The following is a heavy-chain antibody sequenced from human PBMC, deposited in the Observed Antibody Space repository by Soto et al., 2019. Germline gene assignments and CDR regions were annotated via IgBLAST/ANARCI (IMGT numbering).Heavy chain of an antibody. Sequence: QVQLVQSGDEVRKPGSSVKVSCKASGYIFVNYGIAWVRQAPGQGLEWMGWISPYSGNTHYASKVQGRLPMTTDTSTGTAYLDLGSLTSADAAVYYCAMVDNYVTPPPQDVWGQGTTVTVSS. CDR3: AMVDNYVTPPPQDV. CDR1: GYIFVNYG. J-gene: IGHJ6*02. D-gene: IGHD3-16*01. V-gene: IGHV1-18*01. CDR2: ISPYSGNT.